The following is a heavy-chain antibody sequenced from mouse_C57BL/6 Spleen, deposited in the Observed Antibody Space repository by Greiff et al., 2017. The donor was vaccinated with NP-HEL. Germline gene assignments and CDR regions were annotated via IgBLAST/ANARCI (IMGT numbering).Heavy chain of an antibody. CDR3: ARFYYDYHYWYFDV. D-gene: IGHD2-4*01. CDR2: IYPGSGST. J-gene: IGHJ1*03. CDR1: GYTFTSYW. V-gene: IGHV1-55*01. Sequence: QVHVKQPGAELVKPGASVKMSCKASGYTFTSYWITWVKQRPGQGLEWIGDIYPGSGSTNYNEKFKSKATLTVDTSSSTAYMQLSSLTSEDSAVYYCARFYYDYHYWYFDVWGTGTTVTVSS.